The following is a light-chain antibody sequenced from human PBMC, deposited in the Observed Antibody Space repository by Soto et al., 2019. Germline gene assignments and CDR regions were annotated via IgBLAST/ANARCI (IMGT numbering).Light chain of an antibody. V-gene: IGKV3-20*01. CDR1: QIVRSNS. CDR3: QQSAT. J-gene: IGKJ3*01. CDR2: GAS. Sequence: LTQVPRALSLSPGGSATLSCRPSQIVRSNSLARYQQKPGRPPRLLIYGASSRPPGIPDRFTGSGSATDFTLTIRTLEPEDFAVYYCQQSATFGPGTKVDIK.